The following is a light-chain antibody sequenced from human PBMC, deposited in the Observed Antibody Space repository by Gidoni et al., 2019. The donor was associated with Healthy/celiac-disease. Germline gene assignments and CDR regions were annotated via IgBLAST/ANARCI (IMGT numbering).Light chain of an antibody. CDR1: QSISSY. CDR2: AAS. V-gene: IGKV1-39*01. CDR3: QQSYRTHLT. Sequence: DIQMTQSPSSLSASVGDRVTITCLASQSISSYLNWYQQKPGKAPKLLSYAASSLQSGVPSRFSGSGSGTDVTITISSLQDEEFATYDCQQSYRTHLTFGGGTRVEIK. J-gene: IGKJ4*01.